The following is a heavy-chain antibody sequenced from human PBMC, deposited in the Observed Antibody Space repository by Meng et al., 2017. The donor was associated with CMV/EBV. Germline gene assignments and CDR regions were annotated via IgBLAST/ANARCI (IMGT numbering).Heavy chain of an antibody. V-gene: IGHV3-30*02. Sequence: GESLKISCAASGFTFSSYGKHWVRQAPGKGLEWVAFIRYDGSNKYYADSVKGRFTISRDNSKNTLYLQMNSLRAEDTAVYYCAKDRGFGVVIPWFDPWGQGTLVTVSS. CDR1: GFTFSSYG. CDR2: IRYDGSNK. D-gene: IGHD3-3*01. CDR3: AKDRGFGVVIPWFDP. J-gene: IGHJ5*02.